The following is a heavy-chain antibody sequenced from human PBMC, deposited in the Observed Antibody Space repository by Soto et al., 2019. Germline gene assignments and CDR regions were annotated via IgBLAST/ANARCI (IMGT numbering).Heavy chain of an antibody. CDR2: ISAYNGNT. V-gene: IGHV1-18*01. Sequence: QVQLVQSGAEVKKPRASVKVSCKASGYTFTSYGISWVRQAPGQGLEWMGWISAYNGNTNYAQKLQGRVTMTTDTSTSTAYMELRSLRSDDTAVYYCARVEPRYCSSTSCYTSYFDYWGQGTLVTVSS. J-gene: IGHJ4*02. CDR1: GYTFTSYG. CDR3: ARVEPRYCSSTSCYTSYFDY. D-gene: IGHD2-2*02.